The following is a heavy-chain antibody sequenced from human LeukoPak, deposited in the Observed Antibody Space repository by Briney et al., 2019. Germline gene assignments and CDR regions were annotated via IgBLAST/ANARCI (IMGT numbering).Heavy chain of an antibody. CDR1: GFTFTYYA. V-gene: IGHV3-30-3*01. Sequence: GGSLRLSCAASGFTFTYYAMHWVRQAPGKGLEWVSVVSNDGSNQDYTDSVKGRFIISRDDSKSTVYLQMNSLRAEDTAVYYCAKGYYGSAKGAFDIWGQGTMVTVSS. J-gene: IGHJ3*02. CDR3: AKGYYGSAKGAFDI. D-gene: IGHD3-10*01. CDR2: VSNDGSNQ.